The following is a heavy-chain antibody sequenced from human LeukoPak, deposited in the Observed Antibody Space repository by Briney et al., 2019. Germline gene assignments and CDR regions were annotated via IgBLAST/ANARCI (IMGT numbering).Heavy chain of an antibody. J-gene: IGHJ4*02. CDR3: ARAQSLTAPAGTFANS. CDR2: INPNSGGT. V-gene: IGHV1-2*02. CDR1: GYTFTGYF. D-gene: IGHD6-13*01. Sequence: ASVKVSCKASGYTFTGYFLHWVRRAPGQGFEWMGWINPNSGGTYYTQRFQGRVTMTRDTSISTAYMELSSLRSDDTAVYYCARAQSLTAPAGTFANSWGQETLVTVSS.